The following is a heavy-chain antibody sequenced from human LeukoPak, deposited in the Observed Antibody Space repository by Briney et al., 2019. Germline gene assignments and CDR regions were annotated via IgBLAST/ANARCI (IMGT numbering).Heavy chain of an antibody. CDR2: IYYSGYT. V-gene: IGHV4-59*01. J-gene: IGHJ6*03. Sequence: SETLSLTCTVSGGSISSYYWSWLRQPPGKGLEWIGYIYYSGYTNYNPSLKSRVTISVDTSKNQFSLKLSPVTAADTAVYYCARTTMVRGTYYMDVWGKGTTVTISS. CDR1: GGSISSYY. CDR3: ARTTMVRGTYYMDV. D-gene: IGHD3-10*01.